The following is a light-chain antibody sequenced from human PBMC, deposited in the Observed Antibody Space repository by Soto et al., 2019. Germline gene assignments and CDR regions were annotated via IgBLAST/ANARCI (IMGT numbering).Light chain of an antibody. CDR3: QQYIRWPLT. J-gene: IGKJ4*01. CDR2: GAS. Sequence: EIVLTQSPGTLSLSPGERATLSCRASQSVSSSYLAWYQQKPGQAPRLLIYGASSRATGIPDRFSGSGSGTEFTLTISSLQSEDFAVYYCQQYIRWPLTFGGGTKVDI. V-gene: IGKV3-20*01. CDR1: QSVSSSY.